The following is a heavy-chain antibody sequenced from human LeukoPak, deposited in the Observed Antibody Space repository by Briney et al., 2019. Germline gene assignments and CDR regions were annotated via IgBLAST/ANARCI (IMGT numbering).Heavy chain of an antibody. D-gene: IGHD3-10*01. CDR2: INPNSGGT. V-gene: IGHV1-2*02. CDR1: GYTFTGYY. CDR3: ARVKVRGVAYYMDV. Sequence: ASVKVSCKASGYTFTGYYMHWVRQAPGQGLEWMGWINPNSGGTNYAQKFQSRVTMTRDTSISTAYMELSRLRSDDTAVYYCARVKVRGVAYYMDVWGKGTTVTVSS. J-gene: IGHJ6*03.